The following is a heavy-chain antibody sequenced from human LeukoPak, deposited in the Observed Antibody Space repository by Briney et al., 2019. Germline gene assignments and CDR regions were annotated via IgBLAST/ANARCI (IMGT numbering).Heavy chain of an antibody. D-gene: IGHD2-15*01. CDR3: ARAEYCSGGSCYPGAFDI. V-gene: IGHV1-18*01. CDR1: GYTFTAYG. Sequence: ASVKVSCKASGYTFTAYGITWVRQAPGQGLEWMGWISAHNGDTKYVQKLQGRVTMTTDTSTSTAYMELRSLRPDDTAVYYCARAEYCSGGSCYPGAFDIWGQGTMVTVSS. CDR2: ISAHNGDT. J-gene: IGHJ3*02.